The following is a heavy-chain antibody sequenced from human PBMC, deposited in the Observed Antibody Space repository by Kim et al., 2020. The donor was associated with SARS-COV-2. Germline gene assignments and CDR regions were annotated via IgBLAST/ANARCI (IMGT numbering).Heavy chain of an antibody. V-gene: IGHV3-48*03. J-gene: IGHJ4*02. D-gene: IGHD3-22*01. CDR1: GFTFSSYE. CDR3: ASETYYYDSSGCWDESALDY. CDR2: ISSSGSTI. Sequence: GGSLRLSCAASGFTFSSYEMNWVRQAPGKGLEWVSYISSSGSTIYYADSVKGRFTISRDNAKNSLYLQMNSLRAEDTAVYYCASETYYYDSSGCWDESALDYWGQGTLVTVSS.